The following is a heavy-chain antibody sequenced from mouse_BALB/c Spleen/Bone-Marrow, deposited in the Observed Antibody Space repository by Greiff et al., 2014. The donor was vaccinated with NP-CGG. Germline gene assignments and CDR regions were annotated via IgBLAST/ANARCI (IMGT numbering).Heavy chain of an antibody. CDR1: GFNIKDTY. CDR2: IDPASDNT. V-gene: IGHV14-3*02. CDR3: AGYDYGYYFDY. D-gene: IGHD2-4*01. J-gene: IGHJ2*01. Sequence: QLQQSGAELVKPGASVKLSCTASGFNIKDTYIHWVKQRPEQGLEGIGRIDPASDNTKYDPKSQGKATITADTSSGTAYLRIISLTAEDTAFYYCAGYDYGYYFDYWGQGTTLTVSS.